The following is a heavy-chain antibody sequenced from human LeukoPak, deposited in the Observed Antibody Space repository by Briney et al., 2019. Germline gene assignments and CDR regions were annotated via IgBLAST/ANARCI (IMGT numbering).Heavy chain of an antibody. V-gene: IGHV4-59*01. CDR1: GASISSWY. CDR3: ARGGDFWSGSLSWFDP. Sequence: SETLSLTCTVSGASISSWYWSWIRQPPGKGLEWIGYIYGSGNTNYNPSLKSRVTMSIDTSKNQFSLMLTSVTAADTALYYCARGGDFWSGSLSWFDPWGQGTLVTVSS. CDR2: IYGSGNT. D-gene: IGHD3-3*01. J-gene: IGHJ5*02.